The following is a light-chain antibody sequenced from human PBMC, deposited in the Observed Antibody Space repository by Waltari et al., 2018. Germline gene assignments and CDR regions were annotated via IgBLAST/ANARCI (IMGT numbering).Light chain of an antibody. Sequence: QSALTQPASVSGSPGQSITISCTGTSAYVGGDNYVSWYQQYPGKAPQLMIYEVSFRPSGISNRFSGSKSGNTATLTISGLQAEDEADYYCSSKTSASGVFGTGTTVTVL. CDR2: EVS. J-gene: IGLJ1*01. V-gene: IGLV2-14*01. CDR1: SAYVGGDNY. CDR3: SSKTSASGV.